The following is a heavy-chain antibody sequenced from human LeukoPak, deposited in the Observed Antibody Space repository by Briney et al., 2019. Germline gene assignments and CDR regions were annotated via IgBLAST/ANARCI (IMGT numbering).Heavy chain of an antibody. CDR1: GFTFSRYA. CDR3: AKDRVLYGSGSPFDY. Sequence: AGGSLRLSCAASGFTFSRYAMSWVRQAPGKGLEWVSAISGSGGSTYYADSVKGRFTISRDNSKNTLYLQMNSLRAEDTAVYYCAKDRVLYGSGSPFDYWGQGTLVTVSS. CDR2: ISGSGGST. V-gene: IGHV3-23*01. D-gene: IGHD3-10*01. J-gene: IGHJ4*02.